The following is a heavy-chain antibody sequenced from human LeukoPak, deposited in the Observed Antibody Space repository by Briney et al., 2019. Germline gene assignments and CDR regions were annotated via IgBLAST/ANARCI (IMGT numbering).Heavy chain of an antibody. Sequence: ASVKVSCKASGYTFTGYYMHWVRQAPGQGLEWMGWVNPNSGGTNYAQKFQGRVTMTSDTSTSTVYMELHSLRSDDTAVYFCARVGTAAATADYWGQGTLVTVSS. CDR1: GYTFTGYY. V-gene: IGHV1-2*02. CDR3: ARVGTAAATADY. D-gene: IGHD6-25*01. J-gene: IGHJ4*02. CDR2: VNPNSGGT.